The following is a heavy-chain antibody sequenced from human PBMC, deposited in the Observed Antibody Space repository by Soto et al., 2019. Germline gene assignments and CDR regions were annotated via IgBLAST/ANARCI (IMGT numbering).Heavy chain of an antibody. J-gene: IGHJ4*02. CDR2: IKQDGSEK. CDR1: GFTFSSYW. V-gene: IGHV3-7*01. CDR3: ARVLAPYSSSSGPVGY. D-gene: IGHD6-6*01. Sequence: SGFTFSSYWMSWVRQAPGKGLEWVANIKQDGSEKYYVDSVKGRFTISRDNAKNSLYLQMNSLRAEDTAVYYCARVLAPYSSSSGPVGYWGQGTQVTVS.